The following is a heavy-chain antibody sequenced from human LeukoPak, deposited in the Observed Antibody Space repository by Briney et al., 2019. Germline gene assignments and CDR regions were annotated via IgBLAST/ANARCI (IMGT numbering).Heavy chain of an antibody. V-gene: IGHV4-4*07. J-gene: IGHJ4*02. CDR3: ARGDNMWPFYFDY. D-gene: IGHD1-1*01. Sequence: PSETLSLTCTVSGSSISSFYWSWIRQPAGKGLEWIGRIYSSGSTNYNPSLKSRVTMSLDTSKSQFSLKVNSVTAADTAVYFCARGDNMWPFYFDYWGQGALVTVSS. CDR1: GSSISSFY. CDR2: IYSSGST.